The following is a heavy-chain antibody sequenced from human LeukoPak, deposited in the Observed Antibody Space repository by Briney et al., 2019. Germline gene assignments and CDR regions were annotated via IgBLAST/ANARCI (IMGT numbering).Heavy chain of an antibody. CDR1: GYTFTGYY. D-gene: IGHD7-27*01. V-gene: IGHV1-2*02. Sequence: GASVKVSCKASGYTFTGYYMHWVRQAPGQGLEWMGWINPNSGGTNYAQKFQGRVTMTRDTSISTAYMELSRLRSDDTAVYYCARDFGNWGRDFDYWGQGTLVTVSS. CDR3: ARDFGNWGRDFDY. CDR2: INPNSGGT. J-gene: IGHJ4*02.